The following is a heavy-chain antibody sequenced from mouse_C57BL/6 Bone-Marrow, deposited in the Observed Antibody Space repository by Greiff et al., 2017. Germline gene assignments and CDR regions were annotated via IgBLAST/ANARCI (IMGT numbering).Heavy chain of an antibody. J-gene: IGHJ2*01. CDR3: TTDGYYVGY. D-gene: IGHD2-3*01. CDR1: GFNIKDDY. Sequence: EVKLQQSGAELVRPGASVKLSCTASGFNIKDDYMHWVKQRPEQGLEWIGWIDPENGDTEYASKFQGKATITADTSSNTAYLQLSSLTSEDTAVYYCTTDGYYVGYWGQGTTLTVSS. CDR2: IDPENGDT. V-gene: IGHV14-4*01.